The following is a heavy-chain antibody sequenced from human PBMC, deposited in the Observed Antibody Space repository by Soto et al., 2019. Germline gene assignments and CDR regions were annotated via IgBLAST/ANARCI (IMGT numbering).Heavy chain of an antibody. Sequence: GASGKVSCEASGYTFTRNGFRLGRHAPGQGLEWMGWISGYNGDTNYAREFQGRVSMTIDTSTTTAYMELRSLTSDDTAVYYCAKNGQPPYYYYGLDVWGQGTKVTVSS. V-gene: IGHV1-18*01. CDR1: GYTFTRNG. J-gene: IGHJ6*02. CDR2: ISGYNGDT. CDR3: AKNGQPPYYYYGLDV. D-gene: IGHD2-8*01.